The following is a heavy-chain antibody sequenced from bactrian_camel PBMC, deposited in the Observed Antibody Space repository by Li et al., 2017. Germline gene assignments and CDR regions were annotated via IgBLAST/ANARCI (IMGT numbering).Heavy chain of an antibody. V-gene: IGHV3S55*01. CDR3: ASESLPCAYDAQFGF. CDR2: IYPGGST. D-gene: IGHD2*01. Sequence: VQLVESGGGSVQAGGSVRLSCVTSGGTEDGFYVAWIRQAPGKGREGVASIYPGGSTYYSDSVKGRFTISTDLVNDTQYLQMNSLVPEDTAMYYCASESLPCAYDAQFGFWGQGTQVTVS. CDR1: GGTEDGFY. J-gene: IGHJ6*01.